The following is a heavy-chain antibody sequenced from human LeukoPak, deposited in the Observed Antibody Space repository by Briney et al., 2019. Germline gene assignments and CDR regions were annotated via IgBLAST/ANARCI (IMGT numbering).Heavy chain of an antibody. V-gene: IGHV3-73*01. CDR3: TRLDDTSGFYYPSFDY. CDR2: IKTKTNNYAT. Sequence: GGSLRLSCAASGFTFSGSAMHWVRQASGKGLEWVGRIKTKTNNYATACAASVKGRCTISRDDSKNTAYLQMNSLKTEDTAVYYCTRLDDTSGFYYPSFDYWGQGTLVTVSS. D-gene: IGHD3-22*01. J-gene: IGHJ4*02. CDR1: GFTFSGSA.